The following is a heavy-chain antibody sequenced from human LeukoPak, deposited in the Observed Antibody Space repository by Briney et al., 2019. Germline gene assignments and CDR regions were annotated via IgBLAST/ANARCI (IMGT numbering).Heavy chain of an antibody. CDR3: AKSSRYGTGWYGRIDY. Sequence: GGSLRLSCAASGFTFSSHAMSWVRQAPGKGLEWVSAINDGGDNKQYTDSAKGRFTISRDNSKNTLYLQMSSLRADDTAVYYCAKSSRYGTGWYGRIDYWGQGMLVTVSS. J-gene: IGHJ4*02. CDR1: GFTFSSHA. V-gene: IGHV3-23*01. CDR2: INDGGDNK. D-gene: IGHD6-19*01.